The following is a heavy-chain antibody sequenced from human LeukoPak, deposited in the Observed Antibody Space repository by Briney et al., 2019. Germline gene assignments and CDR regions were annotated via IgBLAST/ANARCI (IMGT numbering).Heavy chain of an antibody. V-gene: IGHV3-7*01. D-gene: IGHD4-17*01. CDR2: IRQDGNGI. CDR3: ARVGTVTIMYFDY. J-gene: IGHJ4*02. Sequence: GGSLRLSCAASGFSFSAFWMSWVRQAPGKGLEWVANIRQDGNGIYYMDSVKGRFTISRDNAKNSLYLQMNSLRAEDTAVYYCARVGTVTIMYFDYWGQGTLVTVSS. CDR1: GFSFSAFW.